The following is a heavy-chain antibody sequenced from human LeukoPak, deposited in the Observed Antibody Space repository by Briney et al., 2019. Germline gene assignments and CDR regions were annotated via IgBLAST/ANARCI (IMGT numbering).Heavy chain of an antibody. CDR2: ISGSSSAI. J-gene: IGHJ4*02. CDR3: ARDQDYGFDY. D-gene: IGHD4-17*01. Sequence: GGSLRLSCAASGFTFSDYYMSWIRQAPGKGLEWVSYISGSSSAIYYADSVKGRFTISRDSAKNSVYLQMNSLRDEDTAVYYCARDQDYGFDYWGQGTLVTVSS. V-gene: IGHV3-11*04. CDR1: GFTFSDYY.